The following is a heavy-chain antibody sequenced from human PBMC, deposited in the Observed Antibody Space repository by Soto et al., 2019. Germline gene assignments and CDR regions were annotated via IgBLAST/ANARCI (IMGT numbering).Heavy chain of an antibody. V-gene: IGHV1-8*01. D-gene: IGHD3-10*01. Sequence: QVRLVRSGDELKKPGASVKVSCKASGYTVSNYDMNWVRQATGQGPEWIGWVNPNNGDTGYAQKFQGRVTLTTDISTTTAYIELTSLRSEDTAIYYCAKVSRKGSAIDFDYWGQGTLITVSS. CDR3: AKVSRKGSAIDFDY. J-gene: IGHJ4*02. CDR2: VNPNNGDT. CDR1: GYTVSNYD.